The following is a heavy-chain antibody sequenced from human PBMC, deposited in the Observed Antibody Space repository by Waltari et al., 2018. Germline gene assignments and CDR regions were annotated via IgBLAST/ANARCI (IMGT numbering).Heavy chain of an antibody. CDR2: LNNGGST. CDR3: ARHESYTTRDY. Sequence: QLQLQESGPGLVKPSETLSLTCTVSGGSINSIIYFWGWIRHPPGKGLEWIGSLNNGGSTYYNASLRSRVTISLDTSKNQFSLKVNSVTAADTAVYYCARHESYTTRDYWGQGTLVTVSS. CDR1: GGSINSIIYF. J-gene: IGHJ4*02. D-gene: IGHD2-2*02. V-gene: IGHV4-39*01.